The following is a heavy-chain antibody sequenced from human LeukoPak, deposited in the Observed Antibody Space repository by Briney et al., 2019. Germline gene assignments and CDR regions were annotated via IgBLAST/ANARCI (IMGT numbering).Heavy chain of an antibody. V-gene: IGHV4-59*01. CDR2: IYYSGST. D-gene: IGHD5-24*01. J-gene: IGHJ2*01. CDR1: GGSISSYY. CDR3: ARMRPPRGWLDL. Sequence: SETLSLTCTVSGGSISSYYWSWIRQPPGKGLEWIGYIYYSGSTNYNPSLKSRVTISVDTSKNQFSLKLSSVTAADTAVYYCARMRPPRGWLDLGGRATLVTVSS.